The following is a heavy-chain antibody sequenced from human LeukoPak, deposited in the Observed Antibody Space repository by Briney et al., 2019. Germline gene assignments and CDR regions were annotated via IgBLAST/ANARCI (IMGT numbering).Heavy chain of an antibody. CDR2: IYFSGTT. D-gene: IGHD6-13*01. V-gene: IGHV4-39*02. Sequence: SETLSLTCTVSGGFINSSNYYWGWIRQSPGKGLEWIGSIYFSGTTYYNPSLRGRVTISVDTSKNQFSLSLSSVTAADTAVYYCAREGSSWYGNNWFDPWGQGTLVTVSS. CDR3: AREGSSWYGNNWFDP. CDR1: GGFINSSNYY. J-gene: IGHJ5*02.